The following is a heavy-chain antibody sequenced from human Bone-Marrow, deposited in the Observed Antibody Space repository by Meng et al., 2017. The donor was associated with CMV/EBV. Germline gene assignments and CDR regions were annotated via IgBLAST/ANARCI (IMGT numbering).Heavy chain of an antibody. V-gene: IGHV1-2*02. J-gene: IGHJ6*02. D-gene: IGHD2-2*02. CDR2: INPNSGGT. Sequence: ASVKVSCKASGYTFTGYYMHWVRQAPGQGLEWMGWINPNSGGTNYAQKFQGRVTMTRDTSISTAYMELSRLRSDDTAVYYCARGVPAAIRREGYYGMDVWGQGTTVTVSS. CDR1: GYTFTGYY. CDR3: ARGVPAAIRREGYYGMDV.